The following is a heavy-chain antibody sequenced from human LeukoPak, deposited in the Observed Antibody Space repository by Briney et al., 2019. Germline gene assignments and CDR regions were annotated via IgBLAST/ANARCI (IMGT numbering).Heavy chain of an antibody. CDR2: ISGVGDAT. D-gene: IGHD3-10*01. J-gene: IGHJ4*02. CDR1: NFNFITYA. V-gene: IGHV3-23*01. CDR3: ARDSSMLRGPLVIYYFDF. Sequence: PGGSLRLSCAASNFNFITYAMSWVRQAPGKGLEWVSTISGVGDATYYPDSVKGRFTISRDNSKNTLYLQMNSLRAEDTAVYYCARDSSMLRGPLVIYYFDFWGQGTLVSVSS.